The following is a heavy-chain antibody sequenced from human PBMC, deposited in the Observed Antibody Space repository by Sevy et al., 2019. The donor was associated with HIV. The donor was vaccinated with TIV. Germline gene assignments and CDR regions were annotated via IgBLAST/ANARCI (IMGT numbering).Heavy chain of an antibody. CDR1: GGSINSFY. J-gene: IGHJ6*02. Sequence: SETLSLICTVSGGSINSFYWNWIRQSPGKGLEWIGYVDDSGRTNSNPSLKSRVTISKDMSQNQVSLKLTSVTAADTAVYYCAREVYDIMTGYPGGMDVWGQGTTVTVSS. CDR2: VDDSGRT. V-gene: IGHV4-59*01. D-gene: IGHD3-9*01. CDR3: AREVYDIMTGYPGGMDV.